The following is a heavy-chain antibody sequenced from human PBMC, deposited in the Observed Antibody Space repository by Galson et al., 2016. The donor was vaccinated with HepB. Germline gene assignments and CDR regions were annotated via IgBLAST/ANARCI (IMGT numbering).Heavy chain of an antibody. J-gene: IGHJ2*01. D-gene: IGHD6-19*01. CDR3: TTDRVTAVSGPWTWGAPTPAKWHFDL. CDR1: GFTFSDAW. CDR2: IKGKTEGGAT. V-gene: IGHV3-15*01. Sequence: SLRLSCAASGFTFSDAWMHWVRQPPGKGLEWVGRIKGKTEGGATTYAAPVKGRLSIPRDDSKTTLFLQMSSLKTEDTAVYYCTTDRVTAVSGPWTWGAPTPAKWHFDLWGRGTLVTVSS.